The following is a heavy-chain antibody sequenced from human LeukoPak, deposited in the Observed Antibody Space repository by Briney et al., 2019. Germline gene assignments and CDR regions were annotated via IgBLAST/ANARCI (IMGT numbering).Heavy chain of an antibody. J-gene: IGHJ4*02. D-gene: IGHD5-24*01. CDR3: ARDPGRDKDGYSHY. V-gene: IGHV3-21*01. CDR2: ISSSSSYI. CDR1: GFTFSSYS. Sequence: GGSLRLSCAASGFTFSSYSMNWVRKAPGKGLEWVSSISSSSSYICYADSVKGRFTISRDNAKNSLYLQMNSLRAEDTAVYYCARDPGRDKDGYSHYWGQGTLVTVSS.